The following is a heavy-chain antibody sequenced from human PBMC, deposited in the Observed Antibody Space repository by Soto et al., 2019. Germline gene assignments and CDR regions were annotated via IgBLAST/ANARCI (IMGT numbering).Heavy chain of an antibody. CDR1: GFTFSNYA. CDR2: ISGSGGRS. D-gene: IGHD3-16*01. Sequence: GGSLRLSCAASGFTFSNYAMTWVRQGPGKGLEWVSGISGSGGRSYYADSAKGRFTISRDNSKSTLYLQMNSLRAEDTAVYYCAKAFFVWSSQQPYYIHYWGQGTLVSGSS. J-gene: IGHJ4*02. CDR3: AKAFFVWSSQQPYYIHY. V-gene: IGHV3-23*01.